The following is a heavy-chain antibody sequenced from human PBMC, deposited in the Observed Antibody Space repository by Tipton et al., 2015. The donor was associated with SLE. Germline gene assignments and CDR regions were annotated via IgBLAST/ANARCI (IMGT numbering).Heavy chain of an antibody. Sequence: SLRLSCAASGFTFSTYAMHWVRQAPGKGLEWVAFISYDGSNKYYADSVKGRFTISRDNSKNTLYLQMNSLRAEDTAVYYCARLVVIAEYHLDHWGQGTLVTVSS. CDR2: ISYDGSNK. V-gene: IGHV3-30*04. CDR3: ARLVVIAEYHLDH. CDR1: GFTFSTYA. D-gene: IGHD2-21*01. J-gene: IGHJ4*02.